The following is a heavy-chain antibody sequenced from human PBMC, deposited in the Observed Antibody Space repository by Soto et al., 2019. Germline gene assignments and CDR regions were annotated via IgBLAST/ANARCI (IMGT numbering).Heavy chain of an antibody. CDR2: ISYDGSNK. Sequence: GGSLRLSCAASGFTFSSYAMHWALQAPGKGLEWVAVISYDGSNKYYADSVKGRFTISRDNSKNTLYLQMNSLRAEDTAVYYCARDYGWNYYFDYWGQGTLVTVSS. CDR1: GFTFSSYA. V-gene: IGHV3-30-3*01. CDR3: ARDYGWNYYFDY. J-gene: IGHJ4*02. D-gene: IGHD1-7*01.